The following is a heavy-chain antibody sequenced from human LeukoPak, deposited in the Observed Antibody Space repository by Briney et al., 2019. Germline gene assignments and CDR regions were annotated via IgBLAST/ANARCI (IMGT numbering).Heavy chain of an antibody. D-gene: IGHD3-10*01. CDR3: AKAREGSRLWFGELSAPDY. V-gene: IGHV3-23*01. CDR1: GFTFSSYA. CDR2: ISGSGGST. J-gene: IGHJ4*02. Sequence: GGSLRLSCAASGFTFSSYAMSWVRQAPGKGLEWDSAISGSGGSTYYADSVKGRFTISRANSKNTLYLQMNSLRAEDTAVYYCAKAREGSRLWFGELSAPDYWGQGTLVTVSS.